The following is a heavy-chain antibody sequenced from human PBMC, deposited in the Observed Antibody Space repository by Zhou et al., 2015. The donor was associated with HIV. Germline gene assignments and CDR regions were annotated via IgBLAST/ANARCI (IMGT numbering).Heavy chain of an antibody. V-gene: IGHV1-69*01. Sequence: QVQLVQSGAEVKKPGSSVKVSCKASGGTFSSYAISWVRQAPGQGLEWMGGIIPIFGTANYAQKFQGRVTITADESTSTAYMELSSLRSEDTAVYYCARVTLYWGQQPLSNAFDIWGQGTMVTVSS. CDR2: IIPIFGTA. D-gene: IGHD3-16*02. CDR1: GGTFSSYA. CDR3: ARVTLYWGQQPLSNAFDI. J-gene: IGHJ3*02.